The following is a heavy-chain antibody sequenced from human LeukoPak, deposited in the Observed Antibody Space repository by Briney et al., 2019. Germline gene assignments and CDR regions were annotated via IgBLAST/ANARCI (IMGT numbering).Heavy chain of an antibody. Sequence: QPGGSLRLSCATSGFILSHFGMHWVRQAPGKGLEWVAAIQSDGSQEYFADSVKGRSTISRDKSKSTMYLQIDTLRAEDTAVYYCARDSCLIKTCLDYWGQGTLVTVSS. J-gene: IGHJ4*02. CDR1: GFILSHFG. V-gene: IGHV3-33*01. CDR3: ARDSCLIKTCLDY. CDR2: IQSDGSQE. D-gene: IGHD3-10*01.